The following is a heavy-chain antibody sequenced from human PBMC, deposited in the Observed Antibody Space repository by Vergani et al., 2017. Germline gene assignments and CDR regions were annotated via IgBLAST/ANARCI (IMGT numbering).Heavy chain of an antibody. D-gene: IGHD6-19*01. CDR3: ARDIPGIAVAGPAFDI. V-gene: IGHV3-21*01. J-gene: IGHJ3*02. CDR2: ISSSSSYI. CDR1: GFTFSSYS. Sequence: VQLVESGGGVVQPGRSLRLSCAASGFTFSSYSMNWVRQAPGKGLEWVSSISSSSSYIYYADSVKGRFTISRDNAKNSLYLQMNSLRAEDTAVYYCARDIPGIAVAGPAFDIWGQGTMVTVSS.